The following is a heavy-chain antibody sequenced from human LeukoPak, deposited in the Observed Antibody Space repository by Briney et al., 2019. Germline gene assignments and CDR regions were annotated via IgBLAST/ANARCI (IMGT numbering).Heavy chain of an antibody. J-gene: IGHJ4*02. Sequence: SQTLSLTCTVSGGSISSGGNYWSWIRQHPGKGLEWIGYIYYSGSTYYNPSLKSRVTISVDTSKNQFSLKLSSVTAADTAVYYCASSRSSTSFDYWGQGTLVTVSP. D-gene: IGHD2-2*01. V-gene: IGHV4-31*03. CDR1: GGSISSGGNY. CDR3: ASSRSSTSFDY. CDR2: IYYSGST.